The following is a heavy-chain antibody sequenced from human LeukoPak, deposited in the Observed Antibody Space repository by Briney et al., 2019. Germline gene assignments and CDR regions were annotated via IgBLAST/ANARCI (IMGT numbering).Heavy chain of an antibody. Sequence: GGSLRLPCAASGFTFSSYWMHWVRQAPGKGLVWVSRINSDGSSTRCADSVKGRFTISRDNAKNTLYLQMNSLRAEDTAVYYCTRDGAAMDNWFDPWGQGTLVTVSS. CDR2: INSDGSST. V-gene: IGHV3-74*01. J-gene: IGHJ5*02. D-gene: IGHD5-18*01. CDR1: GFTFSSYW. CDR3: TRDGAAMDNWFDP.